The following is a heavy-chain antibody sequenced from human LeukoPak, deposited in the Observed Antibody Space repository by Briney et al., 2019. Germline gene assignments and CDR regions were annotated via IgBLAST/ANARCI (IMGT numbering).Heavy chain of an antibody. CDR1: GFTFSSYG. CDR2: ISYDGSNK. D-gene: IGHD3-10*01. Sequence: GRSLRLSCAASGFTFSSYGLHWVRQAPGKGLEWVAVISYDGSNKYYADSVKGRFTISRDNSKNTLYLQMNSPRAEDTAVYYCAKARYYYGSGRSYYFDYWGQGTLVTVSS. CDR3: AKARYYYGSGRSYYFDY. V-gene: IGHV3-30*18. J-gene: IGHJ4*02.